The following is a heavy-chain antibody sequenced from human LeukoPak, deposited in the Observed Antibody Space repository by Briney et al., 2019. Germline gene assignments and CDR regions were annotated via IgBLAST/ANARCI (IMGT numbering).Heavy chain of an antibody. CDR3: ARDVIAVAGYAEYFQH. D-gene: IGHD6-19*01. J-gene: IGHJ1*01. CDR2: INAGNGNT. V-gene: IGHV1-3*01. Sequence: GSSVNVSCKASGYTFTSYAMHWVRQAPGQRLEWMGWINAGNGNTKYSQKFQGRVTITRDTSASTAYMELSSLRSEDTAVYYCARDVIAVAGYAEYFQHWGQGPLVTVSS. CDR1: GYTFTSYA.